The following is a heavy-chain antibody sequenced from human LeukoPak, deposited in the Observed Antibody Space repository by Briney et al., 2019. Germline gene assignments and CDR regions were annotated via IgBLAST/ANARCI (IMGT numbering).Heavy chain of an antibody. Sequence: GGSLRLSCAASGFTFSTYTMNWVRQAPGKGLEWVSSISSSSIYIYYTDSVKGRFTISRDNARNSVYLQMNNLRAEDTAVYYCARVNGDYERGGAPDYWGQGPWSPSPQ. D-gene: IGHD4-17*01. CDR3: ARVNGDYERGGAPDY. V-gene: IGHV3-21*01. J-gene: IGHJ4*02. CDR1: GFTFSTYT. CDR2: ISSSSIYI.